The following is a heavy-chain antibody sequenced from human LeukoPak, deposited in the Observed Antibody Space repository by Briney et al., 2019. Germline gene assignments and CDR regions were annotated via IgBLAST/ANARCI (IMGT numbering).Heavy chain of an antibody. J-gene: IGHJ3*02. CDR3: ARDNTDIRAAPDAFDI. D-gene: IGHD2-15*01. Sequence: GGSLRLSCAASGFIFSSYTMHWVRQAPGKGLEWVAVISYDGNNKYYADSVKGRFTISRDISKSALYLQMNSLRAGDTAVYYCARDNTDIRAAPDAFDIWGQGTMVTVSS. CDR2: ISYDGNNK. V-gene: IGHV3-30*04. CDR1: GFIFSSYT.